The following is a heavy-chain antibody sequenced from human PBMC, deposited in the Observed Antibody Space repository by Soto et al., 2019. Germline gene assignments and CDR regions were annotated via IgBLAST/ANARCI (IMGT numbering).Heavy chain of an antibody. CDR1: GFTFDAYA. Sequence: GGSLRLSCEASGFTFDAYAMHWVRQAPGKGLEWVSVLKWNGDNVGYADSVRGRFTISRDNAKNSLYLQMNGLRPEDTAVYYCAIDSGHCGSVDCFFDSWGQGTLVTVSS. CDR3: AIDSGHCGSVDCFFDS. D-gene: IGHD2-2*01. J-gene: IGHJ4*02. CDR2: LKWNGDNV. V-gene: IGHV3-9*01.